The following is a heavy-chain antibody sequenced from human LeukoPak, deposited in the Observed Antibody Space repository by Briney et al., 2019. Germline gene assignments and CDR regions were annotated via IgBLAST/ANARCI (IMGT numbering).Heavy chain of an antibody. CDR2: IIPIFDTA. CDR1: GGTFSSYA. Sequence: ASVEVSCKASGGTFSSYAISWVRQAPGQGLEWMGGIIPIFDTANYAQKFQGRLTITADESTSTAYMELSSLRSEDTAVYYCARGLKGPSPPWELPGYYYGMDVWGQGTTVTVSS. D-gene: IGHD1-26*01. CDR3: ARGLKGPSPPWELPGYYYGMDV. J-gene: IGHJ6*02. V-gene: IGHV1-69*13.